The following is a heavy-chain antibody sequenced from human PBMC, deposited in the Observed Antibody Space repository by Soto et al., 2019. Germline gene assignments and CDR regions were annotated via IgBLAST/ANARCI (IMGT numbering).Heavy chain of an antibody. CDR1: GYTFTTYG. Sequence: ASVKVSCKASGYTFTTYGISWVRQAPGQGLEWMGWISAYTGNTNYAQKFQGRVTMTADTSTTTVFMELTGLRSDDTAVYFCARAGYSAFGGDFWGQGSLVTVSS. CDR3: ARAGYSAFGGDF. J-gene: IGHJ4*02. V-gene: IGHV1-18*01. D-gene: IGHD5-12*01. CDR2: ISAYTGNT.